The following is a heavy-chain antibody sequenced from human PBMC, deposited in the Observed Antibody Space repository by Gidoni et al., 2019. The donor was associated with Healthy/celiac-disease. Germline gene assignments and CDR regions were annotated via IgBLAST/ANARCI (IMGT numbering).Heavy chain of an antibody. J-gene: IGHJ6*02. Sequence: QVQLQESGPGLVKPLETLSLTCTDSDGSISSYYWSWIRQPAGKGLEWIGRIYTSGSTNYNPSLKSRVTMSVDTSKNQFSLKLSSVTAADTAVYYCARGGLTIFGVVLDVWGQGTTVTVSS. CDR1: DGSISSYY. D-gene: IGHD3-3*01. CDR2: IYTSGST. CDR3: ARGGLTIFGVVLDV. V-gene: IGHV4-4*07.